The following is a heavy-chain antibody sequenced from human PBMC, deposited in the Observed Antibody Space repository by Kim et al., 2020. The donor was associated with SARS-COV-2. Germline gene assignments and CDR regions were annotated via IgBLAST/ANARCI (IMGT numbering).Heavy chain of an antibody. CDR1: GFTVSSNY. CDR3: ARQGRIAVAGSYYYYGMDV. D-gene: IGHD6-19*01. V-gene: IGHV3-66*02. Sequence: GGSLRLSCAASGFTVSSNYMSWVRQAPGKGLEWVSVIYSGGSTYYADSVKGRFTISRDNSKNTLYLQMNSLRAEDTAVYYCARQGRIAVAGSYYYYGMDVWGQGTTVTVS. CDR2: IYSGGST. J-gene: IGHJ6*02.